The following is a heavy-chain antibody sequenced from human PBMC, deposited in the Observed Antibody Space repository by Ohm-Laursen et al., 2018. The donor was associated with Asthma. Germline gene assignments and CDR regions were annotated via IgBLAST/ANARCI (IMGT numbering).Heavy chain of an antibody. CDR2: ISYDGSNK. Sequence: SLRLSCAASGFTFSSYAMHWVRQAPGKGLEWVAVISYDGSNKYYADSVKGRFTISRDNSKNTLYLQMNSLRAEDTAVYYCARDVDCSGGSCYSMYYYGMDVWGQGTTVTVSS. J-gene: IGHJ6*02. CDR1: GFTFSSYA. V-gene: IGHV3-30-3*01. CDR3: ARDVDCSGGSCYSMYYYGMDV. D-gene: IGHD2-15*01.